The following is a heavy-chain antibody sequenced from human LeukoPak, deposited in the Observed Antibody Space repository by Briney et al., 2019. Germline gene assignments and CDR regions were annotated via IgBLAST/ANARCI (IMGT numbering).Heavy chain of an antibody. CDR1: GLTFTDFW. CDR2: IKPDGNEK. CDR3: SGRDSSRSPRAY. Sequence: QTGGSLRLSCAASGLTFTDFWMNWVRLAPGRGLEWLANIKPDGNEKYYVDSVKGRFAISRDNAKNEVYLEMNSLRAEDTGVYYCSGRDSSRSPRAYWGQGTLVRVSS. V-gene: IGHV3-7*01. J-gene: IGHJ4*02. D-gene: IGHD2-2*01.